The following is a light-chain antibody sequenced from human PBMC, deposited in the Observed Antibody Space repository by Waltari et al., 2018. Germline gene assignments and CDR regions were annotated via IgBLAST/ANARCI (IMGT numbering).Light chain of an antibody. CDR2: KAS. V-gene: IGKV1-39*01. J-gene: IGKJ4*01. CDR1: DNVNNC. CDR3: QHGYGTPLT. Sequence: DIQMTQSPSSLSASVGDRVTITCRASDNVNNCLNWYQQKPGKAPNLLIYKASTLQSGVPSRFSGSGSGTDYTFTISSLQSEDVATYYCQHGYGTPLTFGGGTKVEIK.